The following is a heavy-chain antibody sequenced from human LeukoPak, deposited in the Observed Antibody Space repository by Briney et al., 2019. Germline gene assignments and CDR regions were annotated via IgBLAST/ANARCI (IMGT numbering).Heavy chain of an antibody. Sequence: AASVKVSCKATGYTFTSYDMDWVRQAPGQGLEWMGWMNPDTGAADFAQRFQDRVSMTRDASTTTAFLEVRRLTSEDTAVYYCTRGYSSSWFFDYWGQGTLVTVSS. CDR1: GYTFTSYD. J-gene: IGHJ4*01. V-gene: IGHV1-8*01. CDR3: TRGYSSSWFFDY. D-gene: IGHD6-13*01. CDR2: MNPDTGAA.